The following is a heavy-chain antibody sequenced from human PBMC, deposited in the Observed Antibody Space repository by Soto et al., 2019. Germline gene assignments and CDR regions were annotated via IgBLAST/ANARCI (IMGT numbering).Heavy chain of an antibody. D-gene: IGHD4-17*01. J-gene: IGHJ4*02. CDR3: AKDRILTTVTTTSVDY. CDR2: ISGSGGST. Sequence: GGSLRLSCAASGFTFSSYAMSWVRQAPGKGLEWVSAISGSGGSTYYADSVKGRFTISRDNSKNTLYLQMNSLRAEDTAVYYCAKDRILTTVTTTSVDYWGQGTLVTVSS. CDR1: GFTFSSYA. V-gene: IGHV3-23*01.